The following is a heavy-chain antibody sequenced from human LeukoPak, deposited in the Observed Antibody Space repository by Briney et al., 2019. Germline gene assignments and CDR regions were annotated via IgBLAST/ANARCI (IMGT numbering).Heavy chain of an antibody. CDR2: IYYSGST. D-gene: IGHD1-26*01. CDR3: ARENPVVGATR. Sequence: SETLSLTCTVSDGSISSSSYYWGWIRQPPGKGLEWIGSIYYSGSTYYNPSLKSRVTISVDTSKNQFSLKLSSVTAADTAVYYCARENPVVGATRWGQGTLVTVSS. J-gene: IGHJ4*02. V-gene: IGHV4-39*07. CDR1: DGSISSSSYY.